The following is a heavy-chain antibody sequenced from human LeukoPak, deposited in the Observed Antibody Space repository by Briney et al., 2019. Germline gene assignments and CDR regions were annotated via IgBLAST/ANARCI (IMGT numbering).Heavy chain of an antibody. CDR2: ISYSGST. V-gene: IGHV4-59*12. CDR1: GGSISSYY. Sequence: PSETLSLTCTVSGGSISSYYWNWIRQPPGKGLEWIGYISYSGSTNYNPSLKSRVTISVDTSKSQFSLKLSSMTAADTAVYYCARRGLDQMGGDNWGQGTLVTVSS. CDR3: ARRGLDQMGGDN. J-gene: IGHJ4*02. D-gene: IGHD3-16*01.